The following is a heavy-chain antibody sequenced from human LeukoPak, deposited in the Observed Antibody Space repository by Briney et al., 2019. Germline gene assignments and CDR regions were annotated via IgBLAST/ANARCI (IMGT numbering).Heavy chain of an antibody. V-gene: IGHV4-38-2*02. Sequence: SETLSLTCTVSGYSISSGYYWGWIRQPPGKGLEWIGSIYHSGSTYYNPSLKSRVTISVDTSKNQFSLKLSSVTAADTAVYYCARYDYGDCPCPKVWGQGTLVTVSS. CDR1: GYSISSGYY. CDR2: IYHSGST. D-gene: IGHD4-17*01. CDR3: ARYDYGDCPCPKV. J-gene: IGHJ4*02.